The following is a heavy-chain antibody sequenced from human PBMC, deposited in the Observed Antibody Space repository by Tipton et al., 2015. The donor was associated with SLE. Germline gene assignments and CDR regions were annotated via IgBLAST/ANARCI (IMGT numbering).Heavy chain of an antibody. CDR3: AKFEKTTDFYLDS. CDR1: GGSLSGYY. V-gene: IGHV4-34*01. D-gene: IGHD1/OR15-1a*01. CDR2: INHVGRT. J-gene: IGHJ4*02. Sequence: TLSLTCAVYGGSLSGYYWSWIRQSPGKGLEWIDDINHVGRTNYNPSLRSRATISIDTSKNQFSLKLTSVTAADTATYYCAKFEKTTDFYLDSWGQGTLVSVSS.